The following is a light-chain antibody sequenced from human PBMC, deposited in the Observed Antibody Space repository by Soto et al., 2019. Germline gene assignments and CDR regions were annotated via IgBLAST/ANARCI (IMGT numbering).Light chain of an antibody. V-gene: IGKV3-15*01. Sequence: EIVMTQSPATLSVSPGERVTLSCRASQSVNSNLAWYQQKPGQAPRLLIYGVSTRATGIPARFSGSGSGTEVTLTISSRQSEDFAVYYCQQYNKWPPWTFGQGTKVEIK. CDR1: QSVNSN. J-gene: IGKJ1*01. CDR3: QQYNKWPPWT. CDR2: GVS.